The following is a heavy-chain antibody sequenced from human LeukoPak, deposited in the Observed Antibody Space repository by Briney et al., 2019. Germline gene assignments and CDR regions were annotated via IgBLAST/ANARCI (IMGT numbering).Heavy chain of an antibody. D-gene: IGHD2-15*01. V-gene: IGHV4-59*01. J-gene: IGHJ3*02. CDR1: GASIINYH. CDR2: ISYSGST. CDR3: ARDGCGDGGCSGRGAFDI. Sequence: SETLSLTCSVSGASIINYHWSWIRQPPGKGLEWIGYISYSGSTYYNPSLKSRVSISRDTSKNHFSLKLSSVTAADTAVYYCARDGCGDGGCSGRGAFDIWGQGTMVTVSS.